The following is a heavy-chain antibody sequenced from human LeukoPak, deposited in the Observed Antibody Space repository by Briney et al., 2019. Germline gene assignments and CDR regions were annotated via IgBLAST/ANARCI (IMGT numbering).Heavy chain of an antibody. D-gene: IGHD5-24*01. J-gene: IGHJ6*02. Sequence: AGGSLRLSCAASGFTVSSNYMSWVRQAPGKGLECVSVIYSGGSTYYSDSVKSRFTISRHNSKNTLYLQMNSLRAEAPAVYYCARDLREDGYNPDPYYYSGMDVWGQGTTVPVSS. CDR3: ARDLREDGYNPDPYYYSGMDV. V-gene: IGHV3-53*04. CDR1: GFTVSSNY. CDR2: IYSGGST.